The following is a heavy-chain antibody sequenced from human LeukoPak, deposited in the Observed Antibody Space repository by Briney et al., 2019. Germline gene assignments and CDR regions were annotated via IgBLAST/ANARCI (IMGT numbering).Heavy chain of an antibody. CDR1: GFTFSSFG. V-gene: IGHV3-33*01. CDR2: IWYDASNK. D-gene: IGHD2-8*01. Sequence: GRSLTLSCAASGFTFSSFGIHWVRQAPGKGLEWVAVIWYDASNKYYADSVKGRFTISRDNSKNTLYLQMNSLRDDDTAVYYCGRGVCVSKCNYLACWGQGTLVIVSS. CDR3: GRGVCVSKCNYLAC. J-gene: IGHJ4*02.